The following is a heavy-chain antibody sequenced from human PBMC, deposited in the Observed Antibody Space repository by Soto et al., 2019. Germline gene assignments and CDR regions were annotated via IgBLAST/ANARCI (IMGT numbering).Heavy chain of an antibody. CDR3: VRDSGYIYGFWYFDL. CDR2: IYYTGST. V-gene: IGHV4-59*01. D-gene: IGHD5-18*01. Sequence: QVQLQESGPGLVKPSETLSLTCTVSGDSIGTYYWSWIRQPPGKGLEWIGYIYYTGSTNYNPSLTSRVTISLDTSNQFSLRLNSVTAADTAVYYCVRDSGYIYGFWYFDLWGRGTLVTVSS. J-gene: IGHJ2*01. CDR1: GDSIGTYY.